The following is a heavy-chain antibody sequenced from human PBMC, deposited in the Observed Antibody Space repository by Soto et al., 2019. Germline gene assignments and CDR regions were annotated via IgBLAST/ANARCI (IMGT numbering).Heavy chain of an antibody. D-gene: IGHD1-1*01. CDR3: ASWNTKRAFDY. V-gene: IGHV1-18*01. CDR2: ISAYNGNT. J-gene: IGHJ4*02. Sequence: ASVKVSCKASGYTFTSYGISWVRQAPGQGLEWMGWISAYNGNTNYAQKLQGRVTMTTDTSTSTAYMELSSLRSEDTAVYYWASWNTKRAFDYWGKETLVTVSS. CDR1: GYTFTSYG.